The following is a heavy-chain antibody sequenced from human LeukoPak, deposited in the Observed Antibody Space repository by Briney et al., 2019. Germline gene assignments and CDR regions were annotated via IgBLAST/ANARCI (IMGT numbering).Heavy chain of an antibody. CDR2: ISGSGGST. V-gene: IGHV3-23*01. D-gene: IGHD2-15*01. CDR1: GFTFSSYA. J-gene: IGHJ4*02. CDR3: AKDYQRYCSGGSCYSGDY. Sequence: GGSLGLSCAASGFTFSSYAMSWVRQAPGKGLEWVSAISGSGGSTYYADSVKGRFTISRDNSKNTLYLQMNSLRAEDTAVYYCAKDYQRYCSGGSCYSGDYWGQGTLVTVSS.